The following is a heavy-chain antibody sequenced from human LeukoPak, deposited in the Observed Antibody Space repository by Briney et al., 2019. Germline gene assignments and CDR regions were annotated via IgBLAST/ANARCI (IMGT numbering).Heavy chain of an antibody. CDR2: INHSGST. D-gene: IGHD3-3*01. Sequence: SETLSLTCAVYGGSFSGYYWSWIRQPPGKGLEWIGEINHSGSTNYNPSLKSRVTISVDTSKNQFSLKLSSVTAADTAVYYCARDADFWSGYYAFDIWGQGTMVTVSS. J-gene: IGHJ3*02. CDR1: GGSFSGYY. V-gene: IGHV4-34*01. CDR3: ARDADFWSGYYAFDI.